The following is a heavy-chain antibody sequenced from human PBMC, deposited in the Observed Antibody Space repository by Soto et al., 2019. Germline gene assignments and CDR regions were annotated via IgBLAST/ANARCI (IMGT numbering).Heavy chain of an antibody. CDR1: GGTFSSYA. Sequence: VKFSCKASGGTFSSYAISWVRQAPGQGLEWMGGIIPIFGTANYAQKFQGRVTITADESTSTAYMELSSLRSEDTAVYYCARVGIAAAGMGDYWGQGTLVTVSS. CDR3: ARVGIAAAGMGDY. V-gene: IGHV1-69*13. CDR2: IIPIFGTA. D-gene: IGHD6-13*01. J-gene: IGHJ4*02.